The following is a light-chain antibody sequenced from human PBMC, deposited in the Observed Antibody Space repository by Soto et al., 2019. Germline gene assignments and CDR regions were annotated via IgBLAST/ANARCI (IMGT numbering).Light chain of an antibody. J-gene: IGKJ1*01. CDR2: GVS. Sequence: EIVLTQSPGTLSVSPGERATLSCRASQSVSSKLAWYQQKPGQAPRLLFYGVSTGATGIPARFSGSGSETEFTLSISSLQSEDFAVYYCQQYNNWPGTFGQGTKV. V-gene: IGKV3-15*01. CDR3: QQYNNWPGT. CDR1: QSVSSK.